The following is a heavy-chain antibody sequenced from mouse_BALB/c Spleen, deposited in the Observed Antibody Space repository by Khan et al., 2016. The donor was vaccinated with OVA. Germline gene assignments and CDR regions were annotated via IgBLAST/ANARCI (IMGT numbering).Heavy chain of an antibody. Sequence: EVQLQESGPGLVKPSQSLSLTCTVTGYSIASDYAWNWIRQFPGNKLEWMGFISYSGNTNYNPSLKSRISITRYTSKNQFFLQLNSVTSEDTAAYYCARGYGGDFDYWGQGTTLTVSS. CDR2: ISYSGNT. CDR1: GYSIASDYA. D-gene: IGHD1-1*02. V-gene: IGHV3-2*02. J-gene: IGHJ2*01. CDR3: ARGYGGDFDY.